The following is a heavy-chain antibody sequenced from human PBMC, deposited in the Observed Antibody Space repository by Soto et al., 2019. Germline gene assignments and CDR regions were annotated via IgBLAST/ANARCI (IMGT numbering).Heavy chain of an antibody. CDR3: AKRSSSSTFDY. CDR2: ISGSDDRT. D-gene: IGHD6-6*01. CDR1: GFTCSSYA. Sequence: EVQLLESGGGLVQPGESLRLSCAASGFTCSSYAMSWVRQAPGKGLEWVSVISGSDDRTYYADSVKGRFTISRDNSKNTLYLQMNSLRAEDTAVYYCAKRSSSSTFDYWGQGTLVTVSS. V-gene: IGHV3-23*01. J-gene: IGHJ4*02.